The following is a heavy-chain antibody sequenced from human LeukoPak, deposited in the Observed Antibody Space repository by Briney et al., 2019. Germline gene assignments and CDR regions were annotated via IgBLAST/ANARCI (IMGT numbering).Heavy chain of an antibody. CDR1: GGSFSGYY. J-gene: IGHJ6*02. D-gene: IGHD6-13*01. V-gene: IGHV4-34*01. CDR2: VNHSGST. Sequence: SVTLSLTCAVYGGSFSGYYWSWIRQPAGKGLEWIGEVNHSGSTNYNPSLKSRVTISVDTSKNQFSLKLSSVTAADTAVYYCARGISYSSSWSPGQYYYYGMDVWGQGATVTVSS. CDR3: ARGISYSSSWSPGQYYYYGMDV.